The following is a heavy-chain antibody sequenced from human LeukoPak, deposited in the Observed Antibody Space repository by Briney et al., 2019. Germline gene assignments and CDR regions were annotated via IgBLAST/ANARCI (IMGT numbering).Heavy chain of an antibody. V-gene: IGHV4-59*12. CDR3: ARDRPALSSWTPSNFDY. D-gene: IGHD6-13*01. Sequence: PSETLSLTCTVSGGSISSYYWSWIRQPPGKGLEWIGYIYYSGSTNYNPSLKSRVTISVDTSKNQFSLKLSSVTAADTAVYYCARDRPALSSWTPSNFDYWGQGTLVTVSS. J-gene: IGHJ4*02. CDR2: IYYSGST. CDR1: GGSISSYY.